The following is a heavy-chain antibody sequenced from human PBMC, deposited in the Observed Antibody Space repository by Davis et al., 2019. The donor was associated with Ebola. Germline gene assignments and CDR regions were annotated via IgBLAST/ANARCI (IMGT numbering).Heavy chain of an antibody. D-gene: IGHD3-16*01. CDR2: IYYSGST. V-gene: IGHV4-39*01. Sequence: PSETLSLTCTVSGGSISSSSYYWGWIRQPPGKGLEWIGSIYYSGSTYYNPSLKSRVTISVDTSKNQFSLKLSSVTAADTAVYYCASAPGGGMLYYYYGMDVWGQGTTVTVSS. CDR3: ASAPGGGMLYYYYGMDV. CDR1: GGSISSSSYY. J-gene: IGHJ6*02.